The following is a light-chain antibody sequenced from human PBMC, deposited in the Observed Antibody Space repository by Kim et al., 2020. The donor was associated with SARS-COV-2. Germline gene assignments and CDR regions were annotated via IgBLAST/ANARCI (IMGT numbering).Light chain of an antibody. CDR3: QQYYNYPIT. CDR1: QSITNY. CDR2: ATS. J-gene: IGKJ5*01. Sequence: ASTGDRVTITCRASQSITNYLAWYQQKPGKAPKLLISATSTIQSGVPSRFSGSGSETDFSLTISCLRSEDFATYFCQQYYNYPITFGQGTRLEIK. V-gene: IGKV1-8*01.